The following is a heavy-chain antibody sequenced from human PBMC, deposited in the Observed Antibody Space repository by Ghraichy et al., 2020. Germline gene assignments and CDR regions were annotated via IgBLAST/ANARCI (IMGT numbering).Heavy chain of an antibody. Sequence: LSLTCAASGFTFSSYAMSWVRQAPGKGLEWVSAISVSGGSTYYADSVKGRFTISRDNSKNTLYLQMNSLRAEDTAIYYCAKVTQRFDYWGQGTLVTVSS. CDR1: GFTFSSYA. CDR2: ISVSGGST. CDR3: AKVTQRFDY. D-gene: IGHD1-1*01. J-gene: IGHJ4*02. V-gene: IGHV3-23*01.